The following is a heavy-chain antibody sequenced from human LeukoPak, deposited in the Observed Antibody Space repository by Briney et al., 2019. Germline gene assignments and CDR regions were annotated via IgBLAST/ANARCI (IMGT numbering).Heavy chain of an antibody. CDR3: AKQPYNYYYLDV. D-gene: IGHD1-14*01. J-gene: IGHJ6*03. CDR1: GLTSHDYA. Sequence: GGSLRLSCAISGLTSHDYAMTWVRQALGKGLEWVSTIVGDSSKTYYAASVRGRFTISRDNSNYVLFLHMNSLRAEDTAIYYCAKQPYNYYYLDVWGKGTTVTISS. V-gene: IGHV3-23*01. CDR2: IVGDSSKT.